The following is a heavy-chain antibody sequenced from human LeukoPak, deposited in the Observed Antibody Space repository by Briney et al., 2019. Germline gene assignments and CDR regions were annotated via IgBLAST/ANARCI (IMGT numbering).Heavy chain of an antibody. CDR1: GFTFSSYE. CDR2: ISSSGSTI. V-gene: IGHV3-48*03. D-gene: IGHD3-22*01. J-gene: IGHJ2*01. Sequence: GGSLRLSCAASGFTFSSYEMNWVRQAPEKGLEWVSYISSSGSTIYYADSVKGRFTISRDNAKNSLYLQMNSLRAEDTAVYYCARDIHYYDSSGYRYWYFDLWGRGTLVTVSS. CDR3: ARDIHYYDSSGYRYWYFDL.